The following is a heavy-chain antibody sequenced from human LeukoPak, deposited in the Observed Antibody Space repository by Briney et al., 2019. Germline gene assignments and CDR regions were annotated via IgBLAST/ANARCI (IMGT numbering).Heavy chain of an antibody. Sequence: GGSLRLSCSASGFTFSSYTMSWVRQAPGKGLEWVSVIYSGGSTYYADSVKGRFTISRDNSKNTLYLQMNSLRAEDTAVYYCARLAPVATIIYWGQGTLVTVSS. CDR3: ARLAPVATIIY. D-gene: IGHD5-12*01. J-gene: IGHJ4*02. CDR2: IYSGGST. CDR1: GFTFSSYT. V-gene: IGHV3-66*04.